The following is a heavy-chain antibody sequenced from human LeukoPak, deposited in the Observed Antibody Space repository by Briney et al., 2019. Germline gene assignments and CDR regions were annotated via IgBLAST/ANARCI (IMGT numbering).Heavy chain of an antibody. Sequence: SETLSLTCTVSSGSLSSYYWSSIRQPPGKGLEWSGYIYYSGSTNYNPSLKSRVTISVDTSKNQFSLKLSSVTAADTAVYYCARGKTYYDISKDAFDIWGQGTMVTVSS. CDR3: ARGKTYYDISKDAFDI. J-gene: IGHJ3*02. D-gene: IGHD3-22*01. CDR2: IYYSGST. CDR1: SGSLSSYY. V-gene: IGHV4-59*01.